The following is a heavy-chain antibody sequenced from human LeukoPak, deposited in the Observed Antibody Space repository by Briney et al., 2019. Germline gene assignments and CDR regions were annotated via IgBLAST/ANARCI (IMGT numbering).Heavy chain of an antibody. V-gene: IGHV3-74*01. CDR3: ARALRVAGTGGDNWFDP. D-gene: IGHD2-15*01. CDR1: GLTLSGYW. J-gene: IGHJ5*02. CDR2: IDSDGSGT. Sequence: GGSLRLSCSASGLTLSGYWMHWVRQIPGKGLVWVSRIDSDGSGTSYADSVKGRFTISRDNAKNTLYLQMNSLRAEDTAVYYCARALRVAGTGGDNWFDPWGQGTLVTVSS.